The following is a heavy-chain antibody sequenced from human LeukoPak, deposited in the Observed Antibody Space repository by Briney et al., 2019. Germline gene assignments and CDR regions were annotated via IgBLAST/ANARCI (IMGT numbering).Heavy chain of an antibody. J-gene: IGHJ4*02. Sequence: GGSLRLSCAASGFTFDDYAMHWVRQAPGKGLEWVSGISRNSGTIGYADSVKGRFTISRDNAKNSLYLQMNSLRAEDTALYYCAKDISGSGNYYNDYWGQGTLVTVSS. D-gene: IGHD3-10*01. CDR3: AKDISGSGNYYNDY. CDR2: ISRNSGTI. V-gene: IGHV3-9*01. CDR1: GFTFDDYA.